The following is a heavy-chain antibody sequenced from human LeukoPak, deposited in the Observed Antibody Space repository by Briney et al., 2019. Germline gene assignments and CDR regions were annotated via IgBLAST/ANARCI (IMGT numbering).Heavy chain of an antibody. V-gene: IGHV4-59*01. CDR2: VYNSGST. D-gene: IGHD1-26*01. Sequence: PSETLSLTCTVSGGSISSYFWNWIRQPPGEGLEWIGHVYNSGSTNYNPSLKSRVTISVDTSKSQFSLKLSSVTAADTAVYYCAKDGSVSYFHWFDPWGQGILVTVSS. J-gene: IGHJ5*02. CDR3: AKDGSVSYFHWFDP. CDR1: GGSISSYF.